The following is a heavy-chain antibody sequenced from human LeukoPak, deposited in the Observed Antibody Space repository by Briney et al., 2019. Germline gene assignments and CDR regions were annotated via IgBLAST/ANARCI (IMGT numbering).Heavy chain of an antibody. J-gene: IGHJ4*02. D-gene: IGHD2-15*01. Sequence: GRSLRLSCAASGFTFSTYGMHWVRQAPGKGLEWVAVIWNDGSNKYYADSVKGRFTISRGNSKSTLYLQMNSLRTEDMAVYYCAGAVGSFDYWGQGTLVTVSS. V-gene: IGHV3-33*01. CDR2: IWNDGSNK. CDR3: AGAVGSFDY. CDR1: GFTFSTYG.